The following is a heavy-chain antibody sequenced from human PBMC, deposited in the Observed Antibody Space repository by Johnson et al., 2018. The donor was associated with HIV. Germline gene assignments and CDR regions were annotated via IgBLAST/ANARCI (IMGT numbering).Heavy chain of an antibody. V-gene: IGHV3-30*19. CDR2: ISYDGSSK. Sequence: QVQLVESGGGVVQPGRSLRLSCAASGFTFSSYGMHWVRQAPGKGLEWVAGISYDGSSKYYADSVKGRFTISRDNSKNTLYLQMNSLRAEDTAVYYCARDISPYDSGAYYHDAFDIWGQGTMVTVSS. CDR3: ARDISPYDSGAYYHDAFDI. D-gene: IGHD3-22*01. J-gene: IGHJ3*02. CDR1: GFTFSSYG.